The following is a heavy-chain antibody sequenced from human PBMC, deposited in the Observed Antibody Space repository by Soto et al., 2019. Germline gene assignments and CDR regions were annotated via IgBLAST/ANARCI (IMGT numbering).Heavy chain of an antibody. V-gene: IGHV1-69*13. CDR2: IIPIFGTA. CDR1: GGTFSSYA. CDR3: ARRFGKYYFDY. D-gene: IGHD3-10*01. J-gene: IGHJ4*02. Sequence: ASVKVSCKASGGTFSSYAISWVRQAPGQGLEWMGGIIPIFGTANYAQKFQGRVTITADESTSTAYMELSSLRSEDTAVYYSARRFGKYYFDYWGQGTLVTVSS.